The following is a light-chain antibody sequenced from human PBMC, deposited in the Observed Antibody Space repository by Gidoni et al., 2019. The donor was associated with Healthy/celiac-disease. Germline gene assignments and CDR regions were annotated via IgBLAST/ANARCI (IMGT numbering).Light chain of an antibody. J-gene: IGKJ1*01. CDR3: QQRSKWPGT. CDR1: QSVSIY. Sequence: ELVFTHSPATLSLSRGERATLSCRASQSVSIYLAWYQQKPGQAPRLPTYVASNRATGIPARFPGSGCGTDFTLTITSIDPDDFAVYFCQQRSKWPGTFGQGTKVEIK. CDR2: VAS. V-gene: IGKV3-11*01.